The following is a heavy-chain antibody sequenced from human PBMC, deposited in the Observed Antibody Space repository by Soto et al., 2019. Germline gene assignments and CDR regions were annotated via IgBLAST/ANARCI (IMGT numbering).Heavy chain of an antibody. J-gene: IGHJ6*02. V-gene: IGHV3-21*01. CDR3: ARDLMYSSGPQGDYGMDV. Sequence: EVQLVESGGGLVKPGGSLRLSCAASGFTFSSYSMNWVRQAPGKGLEWVSSISSSSSYIYYADSVKGRFTISRDNAKNSLYLQMNSLRAEDTAVYYCARDLMYSSGPQGDYGMDVWGQGTTVTVSS. CDR1: GFTFSSYS. D-gene: IGHD3-22*01. CDR2: ISSSSSYI.